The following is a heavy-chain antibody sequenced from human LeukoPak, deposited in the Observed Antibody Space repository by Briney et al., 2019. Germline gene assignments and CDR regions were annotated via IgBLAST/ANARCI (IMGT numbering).Heavy chain of an antibody. CDR3: ARAFDWLWEVHAFDI. J-gene: IGHJ3*02. Sequence: ASVKVSCKASGYTFTSYYMHWVRQAPGQGLEWMGIINPSGGSTSYAQKFQGRVTISVDTSKNQFSLKLSSVTAADTAVYYCARAFDWLWEVHAFDIWGQGTMVTVSS. CDR2: INPSGGST. V-gene: IGHV1-46*01. CDR1: GYTFTSYY. D-gene: IGHD3-9*01.